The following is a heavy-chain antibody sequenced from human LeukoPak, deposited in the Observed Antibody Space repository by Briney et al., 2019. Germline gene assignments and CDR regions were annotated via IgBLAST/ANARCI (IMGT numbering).Heavy chain of an antibody. V-gene: IGHV4-59*01. D-gene: IGHD3-9*01. Sequence: PLETLSLTCTVSGGSISSYYWSWIRQPPGKGLEWIGYIYYSGSTNYNPSLKSRVTISVDTSKNQFSLKLSSVTAADTAVYYCARGDILTGSSLFDYWGQGTLVTVSS. J-gene: IGHJ4*02. CDR1: GGSISSYY. CDR3: ARGDILTGSSLFDY. CDR2: IYYSGST.